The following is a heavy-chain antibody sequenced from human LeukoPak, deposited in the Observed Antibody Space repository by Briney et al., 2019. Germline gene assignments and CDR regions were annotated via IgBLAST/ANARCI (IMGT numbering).Heavy chain of an antibody. D-gene: IGHD2-15*01. J-gene: IGHJ4*02. CDR1: GYSFTSYW. CDR2: IYPGDSDT. Sequence: GESLQISCQGSGYSFTSYWIGWVRQMPGKGLEWMGIIYPGDSDTRYSPSFQGQVTISADKSISTAYLQWSSLKASDTAMYYCARRGYCSGGSCYSTYYFDYWGQGTLVTVSS. CDR3: ARRGYCSGGSCYSTYYFDY. V-gene: IGHV5-51*01.